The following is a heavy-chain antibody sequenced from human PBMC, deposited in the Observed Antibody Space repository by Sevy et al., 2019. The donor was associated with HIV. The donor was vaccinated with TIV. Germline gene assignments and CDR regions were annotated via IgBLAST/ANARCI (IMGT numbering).Heavy chain of an antibody. Sequence: GGSLRLSCAASGFTFNYYGVHWVRQAPGKGLEWVAFIGFDGSDKNYADSVKGRFTISRDNSQNTRYMQMNSLGPDDTAVYYCAKNTAAAGVGGFDYWGHGTLVTVSS. D-gene: IGHD6-13*01. J-gene: IGHJ4*01. CDR2: IGFDGSDK. CDR1: GFTFNYYG. CDR3: AKNTAAAGVGGFDY. V-gene: IGHV3-30*02.